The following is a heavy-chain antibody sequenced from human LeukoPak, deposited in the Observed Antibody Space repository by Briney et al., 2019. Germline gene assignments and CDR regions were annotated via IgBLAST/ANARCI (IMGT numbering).Heavy chain of an antibody. D-gene: IGHD2-2*01. CDR2: IYTSGST. J-gene: IGHJ6*03. CDR3: ARRVIRYCSSTSCSTHYDYYMDV. CDR1: GGSISSYY. V-gene: IGHV4-4*07. Sequence: SETLSLTCTVSGGSISSYYWSWIRQPAGKGLEWIGRIYTSGSTNYNPSLKSRVTMSVDTSKNQFSLKLSSVTAADTAVYYCARRVIRYCSSTSCSTHYDYYMDVWGKGTTVTVSS.